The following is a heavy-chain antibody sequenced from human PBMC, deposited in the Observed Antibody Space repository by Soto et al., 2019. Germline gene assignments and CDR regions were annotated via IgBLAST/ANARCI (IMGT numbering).Heavy chain of an antibody. Sequence: XGSLRLTWSASGFICSDFSMHWVRQAPGKGLEWVAVICSDGSIKYYADSVKGRFSISRDNDNDTLYLRMDSLRADDTAVYYCARGNIKTFGVLITIPFDYWGQGALVTVSS. D-gene: IGHD3-3*01. J-gene: IGHJ4*02. CDR2: ICSDGSIK. V-gene: IGHV3-33*01. CDR3: ARGNIKTFGVLITIPFDY. CDR1: GFICSDFS.